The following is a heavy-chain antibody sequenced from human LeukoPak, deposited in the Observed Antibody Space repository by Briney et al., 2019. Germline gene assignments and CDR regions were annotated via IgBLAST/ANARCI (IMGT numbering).Heavy chain of an antibody. J-gene: IGHJ4*02. D-gene: IGHD6-19*01. Sequence: SETLSLTCTVSGGSISSYYWSWNRQPPGKGLEWIGYIYYSGSTNYNPSLKSRVTISVDTSKNQFSLKLSSVTAADTAVYYCARVTYSSGWYLDYWGQGTLVTVSS. CDR3: ARVTYSSGWYLDY. CDR2: IYYSGST. CDR1: GGSISSYY. V-gene: IGHV4-59*01.